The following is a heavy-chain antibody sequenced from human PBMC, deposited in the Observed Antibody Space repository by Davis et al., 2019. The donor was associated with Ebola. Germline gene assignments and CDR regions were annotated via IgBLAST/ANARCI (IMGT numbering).Heavy chain of an antibody. Sequence: GESLKISCAASGFTFSSYTMNWVRQAPGKGLEWVSSISGSGDISYYADSVKGRFTISRDNAKNSLYLQMNSLRAEDTAVYYCARPSGSYPNHLFDYWGQGTLVTVSS. J-gene: IGHJ4*02. CDR3: ARPSGSYPNHLFDY. CDR1: GFTFSSYT. CDR2: ISGSGDIS. V-gene: IGHV3-21*01. D-gene: IGHD1-26*01.